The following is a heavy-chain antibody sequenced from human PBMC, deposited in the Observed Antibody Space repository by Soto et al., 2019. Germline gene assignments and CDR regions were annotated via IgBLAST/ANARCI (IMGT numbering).Heavy chain of an antibody. J-gene: IGHJ4*02. Sequence: SETMSLTCTVSGGSVSSGSYYWSWIRQPPGKGLEWIGYIYYSGSTNYNPSLKSRVTISVDTSTNQFSLKMSSVTAADTAVYYCARGANLDIATRPFDYWGQGTLVTVSS. V-gene: IGHV4-61*01. CDR1: GGSVSSGSYY. CDR2: IYYSGST. D-gene: IGHD1-1*01. CDR3: ARGANLDIATRPFDY.